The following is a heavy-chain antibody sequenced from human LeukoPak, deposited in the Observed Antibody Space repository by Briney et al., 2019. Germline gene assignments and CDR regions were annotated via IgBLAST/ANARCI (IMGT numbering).Heavy chain of an antibody. CDR3: ARREYSGHSYFDY. J-gene: IGHJ4*02. Sequence: GESLKISCKGSGYRFSDYWIGWVRQMPGKGLEWMGIIYPDDSDTRYSPSFQGQVTISADKSIGTAYLQWSTLKASDTAIYYCARREYSGHSYFDYWSQGTLVTVSS. CDR1: GYRFSDYW. CDR2: IYPDDSDT. V-gene: IGHV5-51*01. D-gene: IGHD3-22*01.